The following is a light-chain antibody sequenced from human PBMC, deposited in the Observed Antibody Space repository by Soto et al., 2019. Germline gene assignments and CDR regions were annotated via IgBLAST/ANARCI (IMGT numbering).Light chain of an antibody. Sequence: QPELTQPASVSGSPGQSITISCTRTSSDVGSYNLVSWYQQHPGKAPKLMIYEVSKRPSGVSNRFSGSKSGNTASLTISGLQAEDEADYYCCSYAGSRYVFGTGTKVTVL. CDR2: EVS. J-gene: IGLJ1*01. CDR1: SSDVGSYNL. CDR3: CSYAGSRYV. V-gene: IGLV2-23*02.